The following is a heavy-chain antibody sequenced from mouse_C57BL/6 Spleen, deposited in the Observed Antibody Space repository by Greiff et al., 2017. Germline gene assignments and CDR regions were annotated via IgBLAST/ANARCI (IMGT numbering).Heavy chain of an antibody. CDR1: GYTFTSYT. CDR2: INPSSGYT. V-gene: IGHV1-4*01. D-gene: IGHD2-2*01. J-gene: IGHJ2*01. CDR3: ACMVTTYFDY. Sequence: VQLQQSGAELARPGASVKMSCKASGYTFTSYTMHWVKQRPGQGLEWIGYINPSSGYTKYNQKFKDKATLTADKSSSTAYMQLSSLTSEDSAVYYCACMVTTYFDYWGQGTTLTVCS.